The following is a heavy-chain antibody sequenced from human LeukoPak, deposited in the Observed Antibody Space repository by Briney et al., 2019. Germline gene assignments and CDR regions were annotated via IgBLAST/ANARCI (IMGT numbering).Heavy chain of an antibody. V-gene: IGHV5-51*01. CDR1: GYSFTSYW. CDR3: ARRSINTPFDP. J-gene: IGHJ5*02. Sequence: GESLKISCKGSGYSFTSYWIAWVRQMPGKGLEWMGMIYPGDSDARYSPSFQGQVTISADKSISTAYLQWSSLKAPDTAMYHCARRSINTPFDPWGQGTLVTVSS. D-gene: IGHD5-24*01. CDR2: IYPGDSDA.